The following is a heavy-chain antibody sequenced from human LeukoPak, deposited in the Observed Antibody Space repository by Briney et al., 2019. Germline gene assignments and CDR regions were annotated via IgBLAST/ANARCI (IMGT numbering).Heavy chain of an antibody. V-gene: IGHV1-69*13. CDR2: IIPIFGTA. D-gene: IGHD3-22*01. Sequence: ASVKVSCKASGGTLSSYAISWVRQAPGQGLEWMGGIIPIFGTANYAQKFQGRVTITADESTSTAYMELSSLRSEDTAVYYCARSTIVVVILQDWGQGTLVTVSS. CDR1: GGTLSSYA. J-gene: IGHJ4*02. CDR3: ARSTIVVVILQD.